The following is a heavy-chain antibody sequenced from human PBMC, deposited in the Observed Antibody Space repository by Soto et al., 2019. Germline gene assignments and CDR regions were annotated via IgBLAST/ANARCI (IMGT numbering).Heavy chain of an antibody. Sequence: QVQLVESGGGVVQPERSLRLSCAASGFTFSSYAMHWVRQAPGKGLEWVAVISYDGSNKYYADSVKGRFTISRDNSKNTLYLQMNSLRAEDTAVYYCARDLYYYERNWFDPWGQGTLVTVSS. J-gene: IGHJ5*02. V-gene: IGHV3-30-3*01. CDR2: ISYDGSNK. D-gene: IGHD3-22*01. CDR1: GFTFSSYA. CDR3: ARDLYYYERNWFDP.